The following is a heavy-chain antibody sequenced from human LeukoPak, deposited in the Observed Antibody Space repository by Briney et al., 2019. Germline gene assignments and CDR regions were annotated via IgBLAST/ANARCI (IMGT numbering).Heavy chain of an antibody. D-gene: IGHD6-6*01. CDR2: IQSKTDGGTT. J-gene: IGHJ4*02. V-gene: IGHV3-15*01. Sequence: GGSLRLSCAASGFTFSDAWMTWVRQAPGKGLECVGFIQSKTDGGTTDSATPVKGRFTVSRDDSENTLYLQMNSLKTEDTAVYYCTTWSSQFDHWGRGTLVTVSS. CDR1: GFTFSDAW. CDR3: TTWSSQFDH.